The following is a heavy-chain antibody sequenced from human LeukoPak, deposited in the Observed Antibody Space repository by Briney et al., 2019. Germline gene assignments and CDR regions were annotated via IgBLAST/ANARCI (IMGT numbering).Heavy chain of an antibody. CDR3: SRGTSMAAGAL. V-gene: IGHV4-39*07. J-gene: IGHJ1*01. CDR1: GASITSSGYY. CDR2: IYYDGSP. Sequence: SETLSLTCTVSGASITSSGYYWGWIRQSPGKGLEWIGSIYYDGSPYYNPSLKSRVTISLDMSKNQSSLKVTSVTAADTAVYYCSRGTSMAAGALWGQGIRITVSS. D-gene: IGHD2/OR15-2a*01.